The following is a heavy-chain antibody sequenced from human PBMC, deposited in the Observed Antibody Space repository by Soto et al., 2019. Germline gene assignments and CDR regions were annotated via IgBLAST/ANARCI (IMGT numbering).Heavy chain of an antibody. D-gene: IGHD2-15*01. J-gene: IGHJ4*02. CDR1: GGSISSGGYY. CDR3: ARRDCSGGSCYSLLFDY. Sequence: PSETLSLTCTVSGGSISSGGYYWGWIRQPPGKGLEWIGSIYYSGSTYYNPSLKSRVTISVDTSKNQFSPKLSSVTAADTAVYYCARRDCSGGSCYSLLFDYWGQGTLVTVSS. CDR2: IYYSGST. V-gene: IGHV4-39*01.